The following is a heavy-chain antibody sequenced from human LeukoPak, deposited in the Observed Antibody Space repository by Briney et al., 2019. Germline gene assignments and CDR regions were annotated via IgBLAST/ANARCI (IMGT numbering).Heavy chain of an antibody. CDR3: ARARPHRPTPYYYYYMDV. J-gene: IGHJ6*03. V-gene: IGHV3-11*04. Sequence: GGSLRLSCAASGFTFSDYYMSWIRQAPGKGLEWVSYISTGGNAIYYADSMKGRFTISRDSAKNSLYLQMNGLTAEDTAVYYCARARPHRPTPYYYYYMDVWGKGTTVTVSS. CDR2: ISTGGNAI. CDR1: GFTFSDYY.